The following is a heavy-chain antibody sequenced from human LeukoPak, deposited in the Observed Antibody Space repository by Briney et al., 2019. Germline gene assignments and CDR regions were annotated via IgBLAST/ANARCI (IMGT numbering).Heavy chain of an antibody. Sequence: ASVKVSCKASGYTFTSYAMNWVRQAPGQGLEWMGWINTNTGNPTYAQGFTGRFVFSLDTSVGTAYLQISSLKAEDTAVYYCARDGLVSIAARPYFDYWGQGTLVTVSS. CDR3: ARDGLVSIAARPYFDY. CDR1: GYTFTSYA. D-gene: IGHD6-6*01. V-gene: IGHV7-4-1*02. CDR2: INTNTGNP. J-gene: IGHJ4*02.